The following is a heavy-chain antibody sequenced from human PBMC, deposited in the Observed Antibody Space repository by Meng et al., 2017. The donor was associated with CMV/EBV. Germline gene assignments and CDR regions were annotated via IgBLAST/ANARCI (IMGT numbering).Heavy chain of an antibody. CDR2: IIAIFGTA. J-gene: IGHJ6*02. CDR3: ARDRSWDYYYYCGMDV. D-gene: IGHD6-6*01. CDR1: GYTSTSYG. Sequence: AVKVSCKASGYTSTSYGISCVRQATGLGLEGMGGIIAIFGTANNAQKCQGRVTITTDESTSTAYMELSSLGSEDTAVYYCARDRSWDYYYYCGMDVWGQGTTVTVSS. V-gene: IGHV1-69*05.